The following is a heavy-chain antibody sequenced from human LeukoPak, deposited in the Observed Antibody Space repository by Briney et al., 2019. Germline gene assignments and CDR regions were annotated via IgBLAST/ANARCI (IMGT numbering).Heavy chain of an antibody. D-gene: IGHD3-22*01. CDR2: ISGSGGST. CDR3: AKDKDRSYYYVSSGPNHIDY. Sequence: GGSLRLSCAASGFTFSSYAMSWVRQAPGKGLEWVSAISGSGGSTYYADSVKGRFTISRDNSKNTLYLQMNSLRAEDTAVYYCAKDKDRSYYYVSSGPNHIDYWGQGTLVTVSS. J-gene: IGHJ4*02. V-gene: IGHV3-23*01. CDR1: GFTFSSYA.